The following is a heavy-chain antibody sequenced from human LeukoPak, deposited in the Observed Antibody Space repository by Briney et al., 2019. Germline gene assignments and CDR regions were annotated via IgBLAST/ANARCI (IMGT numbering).Heavy chain of an antibody. J-gene: IGHJ3*02. CDR1: GFTFSSYT. CDR2: ITSSSDYI. D-gene: IGHD6-13*01. V-gene: IGHV3-21*01. Sequence: GGSLRLSCAASGFTFSSYTMNWVRQAPGKGLEWVSSITSSSDYISYADSVKGRFTISRDNAKNSLYLQMNSLRAEDTALYYCARDRGAAAGIRAFDIWGQGTMVTVSS. CDR3: ARDRGAAAGIRAFDI.